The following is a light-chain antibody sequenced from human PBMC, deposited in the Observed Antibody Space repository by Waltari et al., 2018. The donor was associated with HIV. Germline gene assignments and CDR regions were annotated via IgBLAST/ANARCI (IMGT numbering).Light chain of an antibody. J-gene: IGKJ5*01. CDR3: QQRRSWPIT. Sequence: EILLTQSPGTLSLSPGESSTLSCRASQSVDSYLAWYQQKPGQAPRLLIFDASNRATGIPARFSGSGSGTDFTLTITSLEPEDFAVYYCQQRRSWPITFGQGTRLEIK. V-gene: IGKV3-11*01. CDR1: QSVDSY. CDR2: DAS.